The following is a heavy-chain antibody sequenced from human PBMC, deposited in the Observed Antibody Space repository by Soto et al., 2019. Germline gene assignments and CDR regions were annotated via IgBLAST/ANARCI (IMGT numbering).Heavy chain of an antibody. V-gene: IGHV4-59*13. J-gene: IGHJ6*02. D-gene: IGHD3-3*01. CDR1: GDSMSPFY. CDR2: IYYSGNT. Sequence: QVPLQESGPGLVKPSETLSLTCTVSGDSMSPFYWNWIRQSPGKGLEWIGYIYYSGNTNYNPSLKSRVAISVDTSKNQFYLKLRSVTAADTAVYYCARGVYDYWSGYYVGSGLDVWGQGTTVTVSS. CDR3: ARGVYDYWSGYYVGSGLDV.